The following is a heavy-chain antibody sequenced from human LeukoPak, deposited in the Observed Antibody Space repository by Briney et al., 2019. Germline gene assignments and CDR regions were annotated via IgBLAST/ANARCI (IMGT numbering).Heavy chain of an antibody. CDR1: GGSFSGYY. D-gene: IGHD2/OR15-2a*01. Sequence: SETLSLTCAVYGGSFSGYYWSWIRQPPGKGLEWIGSIYYSGSTYYNPSLKSRVTISVDTSKNQVSLRLSSVTAADTAVYYCARHVGENSYYGMDVWGQGTTVTVSS. CDR3: ARHVGENSYYGMDV. V-gene: IGHV4-34*01. CDR2: IYYSGST. J-gene: IGHJ6*02.